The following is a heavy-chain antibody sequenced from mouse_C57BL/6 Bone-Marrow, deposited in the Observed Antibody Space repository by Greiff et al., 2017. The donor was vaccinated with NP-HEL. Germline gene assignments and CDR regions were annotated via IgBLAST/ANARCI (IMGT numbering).Heavy chain of an antibody. CDR2: INPSSGYT. J-gene: IGHJ3*01. Sequence: VQLQQSGAELARPGASVKMSCKASGYTFTSYTMHWVTQRPGQGLEWIGYINPSSGYTKYNQKFKDKATLTADKSSSTAYMQLSSLTSEDSAVYYCARAPRGLGNSWFAYWGQGTLVTVSA. CDR1: GYTFTSYT. CDR3: ARAPRGLGNSWFAY. D-gene: IGHD2-1*01. V-gene: IGHV1-4*01.